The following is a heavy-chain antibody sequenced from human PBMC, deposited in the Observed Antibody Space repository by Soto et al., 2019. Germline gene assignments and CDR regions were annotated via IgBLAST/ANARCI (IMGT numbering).Heavy chain of an antibody. V-gene: IGHV1-8*01. Sequence: GASVKVSCKXSGYTFTSYDINWVRQATGQGLEWMGWMNPNSGNTGYAQKFQGRVTMTRNTSISTAYMELSSLRSEDTAVYYCARGIFGVVTLVGVWFDPWGQGTLVTVSS. CDR1: GYTFTSYD. CDR2: MNPNSGNT. CDR3: ARGIFGVVTLVGVWFDP. J-gene: IGHJ5*02. D-gene: IGHD3-3*01.